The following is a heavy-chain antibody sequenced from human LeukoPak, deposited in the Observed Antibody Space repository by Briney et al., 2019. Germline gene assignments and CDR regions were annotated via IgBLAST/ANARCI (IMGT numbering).Heavy chain of an antibody. CDR1: GFTFSSYS. CDR2: ISSSSSYI. J-gene: IGHJ5*02. D-gene: IGHD2-15*01. V-gene: IGHV3-21*01. Sequence: GGSLRLSCAASGFTFSSYSMNWVRQAPGKGLEWVSSISSSSSYIYYADSVKGRFTISRDNSKNTLYLQMNSLRAEDTAVYYCAKDFRYCSGGSRYPNWFDPWGQGTLVTVSS. CDR3: AKDFRYCSGGSRYPNWFDP.